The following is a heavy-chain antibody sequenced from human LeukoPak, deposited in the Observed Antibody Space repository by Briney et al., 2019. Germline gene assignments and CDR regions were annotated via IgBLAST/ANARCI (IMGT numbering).Heavy chain of an antibody. CDR3: ARMLSAAMVPYYFDY. Sequence: GESLKISCKGSGYSFTSYWIGWVRQMPGKGLEWMGIIYPGDSDTRYSRSFQGQVTISADKSISTAYLQWSSLKATDTAMYYCARMLSAAMVPYYFDYWGQGTLVTVSS. CDR1: GYSFTSYW. CDR2: IYPGDSDT. V-gene: IGHV5-51*01. D-gene: IGHD5-18*01. J-gene: IGHJ4*02.